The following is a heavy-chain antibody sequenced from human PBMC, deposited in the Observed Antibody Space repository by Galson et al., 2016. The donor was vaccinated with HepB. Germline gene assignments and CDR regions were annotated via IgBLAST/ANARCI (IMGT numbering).Heavy chain of an antibody. J-gene: IGHJ4*02. CDR1: GFTFSNYA. Sequence: SLRLSCAASGFTFSNYAMSLVRQAPGDGLGWVSAIRGSSDHTYCADSVNGRFTISRDNSKTTLYLQMNSLRAEDTAVYYCARLTLPGICCYFYYWGQGTLVTVSS. CDR2: IRGSSDHT. CDR3: ARLTLPGICCYFYY. V-gene: IGHV3-23*01. D-gene: IGHD2-8*01.